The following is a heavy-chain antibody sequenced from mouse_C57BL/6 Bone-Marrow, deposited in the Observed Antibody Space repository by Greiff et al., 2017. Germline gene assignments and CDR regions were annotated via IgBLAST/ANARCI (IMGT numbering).Heavy chain of an antibody. V-gene: IGHV5-4*01. J-gene: IGHJ4*01. CDR1: GFTFSSYA. CDR3: AGGYLYAMDY. D-gene: IGHD2-2*01. Sequence: EVQLVESGGGLVKPGGSLKLSCAASGFTFSSYAMSWVRQTPEKRLEWVATISDGGSYTYYPDNVKGRFTISRDNAKNNQYLQMSHLKSEDTAMYYCAGGYLYAMDYWGQGTSVTVSS. CDR2: ISDGGSYT.